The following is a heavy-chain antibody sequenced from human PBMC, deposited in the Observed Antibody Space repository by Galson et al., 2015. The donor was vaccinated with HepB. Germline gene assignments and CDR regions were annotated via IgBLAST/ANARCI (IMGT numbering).Heavy chain of an antibody. D-gene: IGHD2-8*01. Sequence: SVKVSCKASGYTFISYGISWVRQAPGQGLEWMGWISGYNDNRNYAQKFQGRITMTTDTSTSTTYMELRSLRPDDTAVYYCARGFTTLMPMDLWYSDLWGRGTTVTVSS. V-gene: IGHV1-18*04. CDR3: ARGFTTLMPMDLWYSDL. J-gene: IGHJ2*01. CDR2: ISGYNDNR. CDR1: GYTFISYG.